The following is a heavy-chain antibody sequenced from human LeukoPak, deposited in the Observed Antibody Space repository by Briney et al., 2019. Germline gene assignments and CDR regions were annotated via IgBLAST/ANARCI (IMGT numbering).Heavy chain of an antibody. Sequence: GGSVRLSYAASGLTFSRNYMSGARQAPGKGLERVSVIYSRATTSHADSVKGRFPISRDNSKHTPHLQMNSLTAEHTAVYYCARDQYSYAHAAHWGQGTLVTVSS. CDR1: GLTFSRNY. CDR2: IYSRATT. CDR3: ARDQYSYAHAAH. J-gene: IGHJ4*02. D-gene: IGHD5-18*01. V-gene: IGHV3-66*01.